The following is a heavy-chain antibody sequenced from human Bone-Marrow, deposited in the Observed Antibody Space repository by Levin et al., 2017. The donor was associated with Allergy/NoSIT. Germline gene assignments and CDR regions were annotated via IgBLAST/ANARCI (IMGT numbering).Heavy chain of an antibody. CDR3: TRRGVGGSGSEEEGGFDY. Sequence: GESLKISCAASGFTFSGSAMHWVRQASGKGLEWVGRIRSKANSYATAYAASVKGRFTISRDDSKNTAYLQMNSLKTEDTAVYYWTRRGVGGSGSEEEGGFDYWGQGTLVTVSS. J-gene: IGHJ4*02. CDR2: IRSKANSYAT. CDR1: GFTFSGSA. V-gene: IGHV3-73*01. D-gene: IGHD3-10*01.